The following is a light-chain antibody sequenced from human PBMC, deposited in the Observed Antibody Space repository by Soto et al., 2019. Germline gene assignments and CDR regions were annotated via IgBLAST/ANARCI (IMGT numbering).Light chain of an antibody. CDR1: SSNIGRNF. CDR2: RTD. CDR3: AAWDDSLSGHYV. J-gene: IGLJ1*01. V-gene: IGLV1-47*01. Sequence: QSVVTQPPSTSGTPGQRVTISCSGSSSNIGRNFVYWYHHPPGAAPRLLIYRTDQRPSGVPDRFSGSKSGTSASLAISGLRSEDEGDYYCAAWDDSLSGHYVFGTGTKVTVL.